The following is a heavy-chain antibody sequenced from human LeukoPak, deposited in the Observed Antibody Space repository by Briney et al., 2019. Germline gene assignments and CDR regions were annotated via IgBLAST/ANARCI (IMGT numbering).Heavy chain of an antibody. CDR3: ARVTDSSSWYGTGYNWFDP. V-gene: IGHV1-2*02. Sequence: ASVKVSCKASGYTFRIYYIHWVRQAPGQGLEWMGMINPNSGGTNYAQKFQGRVTMTRDTSISTAYMELSRLRSDDTAVYYCARVTDSSSWYGTGYNWFDPWGQGTLVTVSS. D-gene: IGHD6-13*01. J-gene: IGHJ5*02. CDR2: INPNSGGT. CDR1: GYTFRIYY.